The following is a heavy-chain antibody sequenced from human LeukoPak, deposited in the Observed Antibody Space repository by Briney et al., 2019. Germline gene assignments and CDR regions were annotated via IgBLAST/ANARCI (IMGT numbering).Heavy chain of an antibody. J-gene: IGHJ6*03. CDR1: GYTFTGYY. D-gene: IGHD2-2*02. V-gene: IGHV1-2*02. CDR3: ARDRLVVVPAAIRGYYMDV. Sequence: ASVKVSFKASGYTFTGYYMHWVRQAPGQGLEWMGWINPNSGGTNYAQKFQGRVTMTRDTSISTAYMELSRLRSDDTAVYYCARDRLVVVPAAIRGYYMDVWGKGTTVTVSS. CDR2: INPNSGGT.